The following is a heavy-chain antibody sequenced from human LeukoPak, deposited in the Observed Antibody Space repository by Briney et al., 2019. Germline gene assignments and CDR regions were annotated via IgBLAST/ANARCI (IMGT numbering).Heavy chain of an antibody. CDR3: ARDPYSGNYGNYYYYYMDV. Sequence: GGSLRLSCAASGFTFNNYNMNWVRQAPGKALEWVSSITSSGTYIFYADSVKGRFTISRDNAKNSLYLQMNSLGPEDTAVYCCARDPYSGNYGNYYYYYMDVWGKGTTVTISS. V-gene: IGHV3-21*01. J-gene: IGHJ6*03. D-gene: IGHD1-26*01. CDR2: ITSSGTYI. CDR1: GFTFNNYN.